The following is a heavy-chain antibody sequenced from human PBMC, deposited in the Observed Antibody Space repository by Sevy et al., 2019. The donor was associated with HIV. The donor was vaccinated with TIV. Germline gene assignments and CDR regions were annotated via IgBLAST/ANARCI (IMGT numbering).Heavy chain of an antibody. V-gene: IGHV3-30-3*01. J-gene: IGHJ4*02. D-gene: IGHD6-13*01. CDR1: GFTFNNAW. CDR2: ISYDGGSK. CDR3: ARGRAIAAAGTLDY. Sequence: GGSLRLSCAGAGFTFNNAWMNWVRQAPGKGLEWVAVISYDGGSKYYADSVKGRFTISRDNSKNTLYLQMISLRPEDSAIYYCARGRAIAAAGTLDYWGQGTLVTVSS.